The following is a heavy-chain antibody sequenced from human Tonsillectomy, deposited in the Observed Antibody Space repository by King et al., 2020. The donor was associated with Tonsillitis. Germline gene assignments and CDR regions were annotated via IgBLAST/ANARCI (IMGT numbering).Heavy chain of an antibody. Sequence: QLQESGPGLVKPSETLSLTCTVSGGSISSYYWSWIRQPPGKGLEWIGYIYYSGRTNYNPSLKSRVTISVDTSKNQLSLKQISVTAADTAVYYCAGPLNPDWYFDLWGRGTLVTVSS. CDR3: AGPLNPDWYFDL. V-gene: IGHV4-59*08. CDR1: GGSISSYY. CDR2: IYYSGRT. J-gene: IGHJ2*01.